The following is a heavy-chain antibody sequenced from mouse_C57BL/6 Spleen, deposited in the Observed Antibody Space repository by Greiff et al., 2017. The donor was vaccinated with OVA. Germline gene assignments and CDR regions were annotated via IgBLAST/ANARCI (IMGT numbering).Heavy chain of an antibody. Sequence: VQLKQSGAELVKPGASVKLSCTASGFNIKDYYMHWVKQRTEQGLEWIGRIDPEDGETKYAPKFQGKATITADTSSNTAYLQLSSLTSEDTAGYYCARTTVVADWYFDVWGTGTTVTVSS. CDR3: ARTTVVADWYFDV. CDR1: GFNIKDYY. CDR2: IDPEDGET. D-gene: IGHD1-1*01. V-gene: IGHV14-2*01. J-gene: IGHJ1*03.